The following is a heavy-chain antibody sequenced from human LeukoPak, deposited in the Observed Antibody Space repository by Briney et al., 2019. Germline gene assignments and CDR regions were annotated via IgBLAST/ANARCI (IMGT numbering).Heavy chain of an antibody. J-gene: IGHJ4*02. Sequence: GGSLRLSCAASGFTFSSYSMNWGRQAPGKGLEWVSYTSSSSSYIYYADSVKGRFTISRDNSKNTLYLQMNSLRAEDTAVYYCAKDRYSSSWSRFDYWGQGTLVTVSS. D-gene: IGHD6-13*01. CDR2: TSSSSSYI. CDR3: AKDRYSSSWSRFDY. V-gene: IGHV3-21*04. CDR1: GFTFSSYS.